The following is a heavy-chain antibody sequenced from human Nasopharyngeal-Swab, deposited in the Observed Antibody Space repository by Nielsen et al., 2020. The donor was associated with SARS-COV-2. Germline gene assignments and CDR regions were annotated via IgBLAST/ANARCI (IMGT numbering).Heavy chain of an antibody. CDR1: GFTFSSYG. CDR2: ISYDGSNK. D-gene: IGHD3-10*01. V-gene: IGHV3-30*03. J-gene: IGHJ4*02. CDR3: AARFGELYLDY. Sequence: GGSLRLSCAASGFTFSSYGMHWVRQAPGKGLEWVAAISYDGSNKYYADSVKGRFTISRDNSKNTLYLQMNSLRAEDTAVYYCAARFGELYLDYWGQGTLVTVSS.